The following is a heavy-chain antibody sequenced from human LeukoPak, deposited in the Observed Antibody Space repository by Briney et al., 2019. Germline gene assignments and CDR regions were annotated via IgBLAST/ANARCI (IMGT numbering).Heavy chain of an antibody. CDR2: IYYGGSF. CDR3: ARENYPDSGGYSSYFDY. CDR1: GGSISSGDYY. D-gene: IGHD3-22*01. Sequence: SETLSLTCTVSGGSISSGDYYWSWIRQVPGQGLEWIGYIYYGGSFFYNPSLKSRVTISLDTSKDQFSLKLSSVTAADTAVYYCARENYPDSGGYSSYFDYWGQGTLVTVSS. V-gene: IGHV4-31*03. J-gene: IGHJ4*02.